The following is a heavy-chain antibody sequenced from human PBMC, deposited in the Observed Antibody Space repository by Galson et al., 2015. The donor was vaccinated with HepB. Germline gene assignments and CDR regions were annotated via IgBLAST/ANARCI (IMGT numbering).Heavy chain of an antibody. CDR2: IYSGGGT. D-gene: IGHD2-2*01. V-gene: IGHV3-66*01. CDR3: ARGLGDSYQLPLLDRLDP. Sequence: SLRLSCAASGFTVSNNYMSWVRQAPGKGLEWVSVIYSGGGTNYADSVKGRFTISRDNAKNSLFLQMNSLRIEDTAVYYCARGLGDSYQLPLLDRLDPWGQGTLVSVSS. J-gene: IGHJ5*02. CDR1: GFTVSNNY.